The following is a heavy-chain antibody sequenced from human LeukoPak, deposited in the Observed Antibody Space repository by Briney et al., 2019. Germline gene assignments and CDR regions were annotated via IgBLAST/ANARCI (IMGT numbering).Heavy chain of an antibody. CDR3: ARVDYGDYPSDY. CDR2: INHSGST. Sequence: SETLSLTCAVYGGSFSGYYWSWIRQPPGKGLEWIGEINHSGSTNYNPSLKSRVTISVDTSKNQFSLKLSSVTAADTAVYYCARVDYGDYPSDYWGQGTLVTVSS. CDR1: GGSFSGYY. J-gene: IGHJ4*02. V-gene: IGHV4-34*01. D-gene: IGHD4-17*01.